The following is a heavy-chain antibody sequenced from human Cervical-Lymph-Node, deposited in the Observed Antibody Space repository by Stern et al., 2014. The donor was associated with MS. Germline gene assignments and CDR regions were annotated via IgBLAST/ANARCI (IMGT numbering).Heavy chain of an antibody. V-gene: IGHV3-20*01. CDR1: GFTFGDYG. D-gene: IGHD2-8*02. J-gene: IGHJ6*02. CDR2: INWNGGST. Sequence: EVQLVESGGGVVRPGRSLRLSCAASGFTFGDYGMSWVRPAPGQGLGWGAAINWNGGSTVYAGSVQGRFTISRDNAKNSLYLQMNSLRAEDTALYHCARAFCTGGVCYSFPFYGMDVWGQGTTVTVSS. CDR3: ARAFCTGGVCYSFPFYGMDV.